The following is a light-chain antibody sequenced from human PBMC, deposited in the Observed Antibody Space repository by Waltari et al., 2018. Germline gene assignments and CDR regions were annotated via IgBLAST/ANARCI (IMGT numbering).Light chain of an antibody. Sequence: QSALTQPRAVSGSPGQSVTLSCTGTSSAVGGYNYVSWYQQHPGKAPKLMIYDVSKRPSGFPDRFSGSKSGNTASLTISGLQAEDEADYYCCSYAGSYTFVFGTGTKVTVL. J-gene: IGLJ1*01. CDR3: CSYAGSYTFV. CDR2: DVS. V-gene: IGLV2-11*01. CDR1: SSAVGGYNY.